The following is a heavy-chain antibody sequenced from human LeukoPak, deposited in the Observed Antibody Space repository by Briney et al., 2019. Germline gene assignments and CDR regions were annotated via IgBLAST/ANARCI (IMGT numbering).Heavy chain of an antibody. V-gene: IGHV1-69*04. D-gene: IGHD3-22*01. CDR2: IIPILGIA. Sequence: EASVKVSCKASGGTFSSYAISWVRQAPGQGLEWMGRIIPILGIANYAQKFQGRVTITADKSTSTAYMELSSLRSEDTAVYHCARDQYYYDSSGYYPPYYFDYWGQGTLVTVSS. CDR3: ARDQYYYDSSGYYPPYYFDY. CDR1: GGTFSSYA. J-gene: IGHJ4*02.